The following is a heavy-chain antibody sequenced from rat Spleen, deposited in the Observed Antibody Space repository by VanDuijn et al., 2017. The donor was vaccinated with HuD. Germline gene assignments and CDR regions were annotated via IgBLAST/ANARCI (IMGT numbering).Heavy chain of an antibody. CDR3: SRWTYTRRGIDY. J-gene: IGHJ2*01. D-gene: IGHD1-4*01. Sequence: EVQLVESGGGLVQPGRSLKLSCAASGFTFSNYYMAWVRQAPTKGLEWVASITNSGGSTYYRDSVKGRFTISRDNAKSTLYLQMDSLRSEDTATYYCSRWTYTRRGIDYWGQGVMVTVSS. V-gene: IGHV5S23*01. CDR1: GFTFSNYY. CDR2: ITNSGGST.